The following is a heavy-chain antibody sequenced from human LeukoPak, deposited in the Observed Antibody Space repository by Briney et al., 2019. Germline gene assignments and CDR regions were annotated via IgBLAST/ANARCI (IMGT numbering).Heavy chain of an antibody. V-gene: IGHV3-23*01. CDR2: ISGSGGST. J-gene: IGHJ4*02. CDR1: GFTFSSYA. CDR3: AKAGYYYDSSGYYYDY. Sequence: GGSLRLSCAASGFTFSSYAMSWVRQAPGKGLEWVSAISGSGGSTYYADSVKGRFTISRDNSKNTLYLQMNSLRAEDTAVYYCAKAGYYYDSSGYYYDYWGQGTLVTVSS. D-gene: IGHD3-22*01.